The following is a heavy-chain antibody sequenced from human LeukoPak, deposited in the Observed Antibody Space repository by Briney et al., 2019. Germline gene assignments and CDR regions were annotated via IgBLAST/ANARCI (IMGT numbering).Heavy chain of an antibody. J-gene: IGHJ4*02. Sequence: SDTLSLTCAVYGGSFSGYYWNWVRQPPGKGLEWIGEIHPSGSTTYNPSLQSRATLSVDTSQTQFSLKVSSVTAADTAVYYCARGVDEAKVGYWGQGTLVTVSS. CDR2: IHPSGST. CDR1: GGSFSGYY. V-gene: IGHV4-34*01. CDR3: ARGVDEAKVGY.